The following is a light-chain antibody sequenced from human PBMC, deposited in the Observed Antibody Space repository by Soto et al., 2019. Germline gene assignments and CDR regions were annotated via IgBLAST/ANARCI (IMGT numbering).Light chain of an antibody. J-gene: IGKJ5*01. CDR1: QSVSDN. CDR2: DAS. CDR3: QQRSSWPIT. Sequence: IVMTQSPATVSVSPGERATLSCRASQSVSDNLAWYQQKPGQAPRLLIYDASNRATGIPARFSGSGSGTDFTLTISSLEPEDFAVYYCQQRSSWPITFGQGTRLEIK. V-gene: IGKV3-11*01.